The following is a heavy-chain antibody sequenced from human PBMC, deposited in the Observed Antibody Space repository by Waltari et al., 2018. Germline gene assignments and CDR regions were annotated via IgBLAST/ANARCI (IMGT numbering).Heavy chain of an antibody. CDR2: FSRDGVTT. D-gene: IGHD6-19*01. Sequence: EVQMVESGGGLVQPGGSLRLSCSASGFTFSLFSMHWVRQAPGKGLEYVSAFSRDGVTTYYADSVKGRFTISRDNSKNTLYLQMGSLRADDTAVYYCARIDGSGWYGSWGQGTLVTVSS. J-gene: IGHJ4*02. V-gene: IGHV3-64*07. CDR1: GFTFSLFS. CDR3: ARIDGSGWYGS.